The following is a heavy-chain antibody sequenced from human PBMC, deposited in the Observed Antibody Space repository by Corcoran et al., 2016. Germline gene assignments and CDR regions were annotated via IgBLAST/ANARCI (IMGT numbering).Heavy chain of an antibody. D-gene: IGHD6-19*01. CDR1: GFTVSSNY. CDR2: IYSGGST. J-gene: IGHJ3*02. Sequence: EVQLVESGGGLIQPVGSLRLSCAASGFTVSSNYMSWVRQAPGKGLEWVSVIYSGGSTYYADSVKGRFTISRDNSKNTLYLQMNSLRAEDTAVYYCARAGYSSGPGAFDIWGQGTMVTVSS. CDR3: ARAGYSSGPGAFDI. V-gene: IGHV3-53*01.